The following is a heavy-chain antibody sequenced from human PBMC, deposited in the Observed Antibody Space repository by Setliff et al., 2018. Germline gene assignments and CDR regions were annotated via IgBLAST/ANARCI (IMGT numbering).Heavy chain of an antibody. Sequence: LRLSCAASGFIFSSLAMHWVRQAPGKGLEWVAVISYDGSNIYYADSVKGRFTMSRDNAKNTLYLQMNSLRAEDTAVYYCARDRRCMDVWGQGTTVTVSS. CDR3: ARDRRCMDV. CDR1: GFIFSSLA. CDR2: ISYDGSNI. J-gene: IGHJ6*02. V-gene: IGHV3-30-3*01.